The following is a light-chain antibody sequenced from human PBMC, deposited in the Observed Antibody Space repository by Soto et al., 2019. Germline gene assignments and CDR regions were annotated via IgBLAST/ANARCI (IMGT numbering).Light chain of an antibody. CDR3: QQYYRTPLA. V-gene: IGKV4-1*01. CDR2: WAS. CDR1: QSVLYSSKNKNY. J-gene: IGKJ3*01. Sequence: DIVMTQSPDSLAVSLGERATINCKSSQSVLYSSKNKNYLAWYQQKPGQPPKLLIYWASTRESGVPDRFSGSGSGTDFTLTISSLQAEDVAVYYCQQYYRTPLAFGPGTKVDIK.